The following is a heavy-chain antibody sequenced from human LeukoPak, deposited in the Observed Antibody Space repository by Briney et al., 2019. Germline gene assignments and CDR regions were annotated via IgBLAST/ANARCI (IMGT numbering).Heavy chain of an antibody. CDR2: INHSGST. Sequence: PGGSLRLSCAASGFTFSSYAMSWIRQPPGKGLEWIGEINHSGSTNYNPSLKSRVTISVDTSKNQFSLKLSSVTAADTAVYYCARARSWYDILTGYFRAGKEDYFDYWGQGTLVTVSS. D-gene: IGHD3-9*01. CDR3: ARARSWYDILTGYFRAGKEDYFDY. J-gene: IGHJ4*02. V-gene: IGHV4-34*01. CDR1: GFTFSSYA.